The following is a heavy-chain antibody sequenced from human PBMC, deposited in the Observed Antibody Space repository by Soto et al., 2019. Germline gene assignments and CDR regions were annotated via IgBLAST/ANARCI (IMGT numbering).Heavy chain of an antibody. CDR3: ARGQQLVRVKSYFDY. Sequence: GGSLRLSCSASGFTFSSYCMSWVRQAPGKGLEWVANIKQDGSEKYYVDSVKGRFTISRDNAKNSLYLQMNSLRAEDTAVYYCARGQQLVRVKSYFDYWGQGTLVTVSS. D-gene: IGHD6-6*01. J-gene: IGHJ4*02. CDR1: GFTFSSYC. V-gene: IGHV3-7*01. CDR2: IKQDGSEK.